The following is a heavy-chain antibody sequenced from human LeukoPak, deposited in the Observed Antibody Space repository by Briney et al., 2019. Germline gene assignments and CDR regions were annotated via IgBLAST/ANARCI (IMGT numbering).Heavy chain of an antibody. J-gene: IGHJ5*02. V-gene: IGHV4-61*02. CDR1: GGSISSGSYY. Sequence: PSQTLSLTCTVSGGSISSGSYYWSWIRQPAGKGLEWIGRIYTSGSTNYNPSLKSRVTISVDTSKNQFSLRLNSVTAADTAVYYCARSPGWTGNWFDPWGQGTLVTVSS. D-gene: IGHD6-19*01. CDR3: ARSPGWTGNWFDP. CDR2: IYTSGST.